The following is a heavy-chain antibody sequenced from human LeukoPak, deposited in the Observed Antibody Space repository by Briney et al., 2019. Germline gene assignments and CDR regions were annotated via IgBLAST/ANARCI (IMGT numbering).Heavy chain of an antibody. Sequence: SETLSLTCTVSGVSVSSGSYYWSWIRQPPGKGLEWIGYIYYSGSTNYNPSLKSRVTISVDTSKNQFSLKLSSVTAADTAVYYCARGRADIVLMVYARRDYYFDYWGQGTLVTVSS. V-gene: IGHV4-61*01. CDR2: IYYSGST. D-gene: IGHD2-8*01. CDR1: GVSVSSGSYY. J-gene: IGHJ4*02. CDR3: ARGRADIVLMVYARRDYYFDY.